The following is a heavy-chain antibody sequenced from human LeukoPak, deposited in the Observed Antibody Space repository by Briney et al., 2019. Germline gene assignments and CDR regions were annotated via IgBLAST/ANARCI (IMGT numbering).Heavy chain of an antibody. V-gene: IGHV4-39*01. CDR3: ARLPNYYYYYYMDV. CDR1: GGSISSSSYY. J-gene: IGHJ6*03. Sequence: SETLPLTCTVSGGSISSSSYYWGWIRQPPGKGLEWIGSIYYSGSTYYNPSLKSRVTISVDSSKNQFSLKLSSVTAADTAVYYCARLPNYYYYYYMDVWGKGTTVTVSS. CDR2: IYYSGST.